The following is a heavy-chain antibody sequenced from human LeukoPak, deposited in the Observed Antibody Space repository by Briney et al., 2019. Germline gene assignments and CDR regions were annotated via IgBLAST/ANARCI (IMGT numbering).Heavy chain of an antibody. CDR1: GDGVSGSPAG. Sequence: SQTLSLTCAISGDGVSGSPAGWNWIRQSPSRGLEWLGRAYYRSQWYIDYAVAVKGRITITPDTSKNQFSLQLNSVTPEDTAVYYCARGAVRGNANFDYWGQGTLVTVSS. J-gene: IGHJ4*02. V-gene: IGHV6-1*01. D-gene: IGHD3-10*01. CDR3: ARGAVRGNANFDY. CDR2: AYYRSQWYI.